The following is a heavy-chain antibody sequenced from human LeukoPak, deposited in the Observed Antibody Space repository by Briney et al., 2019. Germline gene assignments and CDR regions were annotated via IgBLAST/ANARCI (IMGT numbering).Heavy chain of an antibody. Sequence: ASVKVSCKVSGYTLTELSMHWVRQAPGKGLEWMGGFDPEDGETIYAQKFQGRVTMTEDTSTDTAYMELSSLRSVDTAVYYCATRVAGTHYFDYWGQGTLVTVSS. CDR2: FDPEDGET. CDR3: ATRVAGTHYFDY. J-gene: IGHJ4*02. V-gene: IGHV1-24*01. CDR1: GYTLTELS. D-gene: IGHD6-19*01.